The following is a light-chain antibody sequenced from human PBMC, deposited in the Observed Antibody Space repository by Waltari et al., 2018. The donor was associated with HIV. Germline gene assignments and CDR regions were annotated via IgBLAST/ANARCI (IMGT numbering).Light chain of an antibody. V-gene: IGLV2-14*03. Sequence: QSALTQPAYVSGSPGQSITVSCTGTSSDVGGFNYVSWYQHHPGKAPKLLIYDVSDRPSGVSDRYSGSKSGNTASLTISGLRAEDEADYYCVSYTSSNTLVFGGGTKLTVL. CDR1: SSDVGGFNY. J-gene: IGLJ2*01. CDR3: VSYTSSNTLV. CDR2: DVS.